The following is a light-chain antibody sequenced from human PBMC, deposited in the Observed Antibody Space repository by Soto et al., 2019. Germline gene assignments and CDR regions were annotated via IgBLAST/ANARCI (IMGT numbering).Light chain of an antibody. V-gene: IGKV4-1*01. J-gene: IGKJ4*01. CDR2: GAS. CDR3: QQRNQWPPVT. CDR1: QSVLYNSNNKNH. Sequence: DFVMTQAPDSLAVSLGERATINCKSSQSVLYNSNNKNHLGWFQQKPGHPPKLLIYGASFRPSGVPDRFSGSGSGTDFTLTISSLQAEDFAVYYCQQRNQWPPVTFGGGTRVEIK.